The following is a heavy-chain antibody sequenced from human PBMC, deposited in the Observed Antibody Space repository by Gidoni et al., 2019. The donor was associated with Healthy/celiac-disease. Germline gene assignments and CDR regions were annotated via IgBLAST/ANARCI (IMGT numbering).Heavy chain of an antibody. Sequence: QVQLVESGGGVVQPGRSLRLSCAASGFPFSSYGMHWVPQAPGKGLEWVAVIWYDESNKYYADAVKGRFTISRDNSKNTLYLQMNSLRAEDTAVYYCATTSDAFDIWGQGTMVTVSS. CDR3: ATTSDAFDI. V-gene: IGHV3-33*01. J-gene: IGHJ3*02. CDR2: IWYDESNK. CDR1: GFPFSSYG.